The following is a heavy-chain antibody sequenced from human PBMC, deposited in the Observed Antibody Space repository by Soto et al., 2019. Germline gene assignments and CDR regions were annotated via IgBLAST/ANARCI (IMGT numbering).Heavy chain of an antibody. CDR2: ISNNGAHT. D-gene: IGHD2-15*01. CDR1: GFTFSNYE. J-gene: IGHJ6*03. Sequence: EAQLVESGGGLVQPGGSLRLSCAASGFTFSNYEMHWVRQAPGKGLEYVTDISNNGAHTDYAKSVKGRFTISIANSENTLYLQMGSLRAEDIALYYCARRGYGCRWPNVYIDVWGKGTTLTVSS. CDR3: ARRGYGCRWPNVYIDV. V-gene: IGHV3-64*01.